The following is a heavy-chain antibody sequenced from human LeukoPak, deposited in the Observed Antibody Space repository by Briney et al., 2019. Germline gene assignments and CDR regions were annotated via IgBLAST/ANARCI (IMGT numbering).Heavy chain of an antibody. V-gene: IGHV4-61*02. D-gene: IGHD3-16*01. CDR3: ARAGDYVWGSSLDY. J-gene: IGHJ4*02. CDR2: IYTSGST. Sequence: SQSLSLTCTVSGGSISSGSYYWSWIRQPAEKGLEWNGRIYTSGSTNYNPSLKSRVTISVDTSKNQFSLKLSSVTAADTAVYYCARAGDYVWGSSLDYWGQGTLVTVSS. CDR1: GGSISSGSYY.